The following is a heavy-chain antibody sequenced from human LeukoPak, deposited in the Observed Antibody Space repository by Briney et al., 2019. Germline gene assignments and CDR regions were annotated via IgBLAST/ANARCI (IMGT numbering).Heavy chain of an antibody. J-gene: IGHJ4*02. CDR1: GGTFSSYA. CDR2: IIPIFGTA. D-gene: IGHD3-3*01. V-gene: IGHV1-69*13. Sequence: ASLKVSCKDSGGTFSSYAISWVRQAPGQGLEWMGGIIPIFGTANYAQKFQGRVTITADESTSTAYMELSSLRSEDTAVYYCARVSDFWSGYSSTHDYWGQGTLVTVSS. CDR3: ARVSDFWSGYSSTHDY.